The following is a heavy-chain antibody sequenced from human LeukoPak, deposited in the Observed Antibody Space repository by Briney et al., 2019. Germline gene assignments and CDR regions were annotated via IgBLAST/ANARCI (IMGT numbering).Heavy chain of an antibody. CDR3: ARAVNYDFWSGYPNWFDP. Sequence: LETLSLTCTVSGGSISSYYWSWIRQPPGKGLEWIGYIYYSGSTNYNPSLKSRVTISVDTSKNQFSLKLSSVTAADTAVYYCARAVNYDFWSGYPNWFDPWGQGTLVTVSS. CDR2: IYYSGST. J-gene: IGHJ5*02. V-gene: IGHV4-59*01. D-gene: IGHD3-3*01. CDR1: GGSISSYY.